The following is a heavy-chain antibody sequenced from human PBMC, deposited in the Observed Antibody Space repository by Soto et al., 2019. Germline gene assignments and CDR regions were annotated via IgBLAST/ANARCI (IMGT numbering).Heavy chain of an antibody. D-gene: IGHD7-27*01. Sequence: GESLKISCAASGFTFSSYWMSWVRQAPGKGLEWVANIKQDGSEKYYVDSVKGRFTISRDNAKNSLYLQMNSLRAEDTAVYYCARPLTGEDSFDYWGQGTLVTVSS. V-gene: IGHV3-7*01. CDR2: IKQDGSEK. CDR1: GFTFSSYW. J-gene: IGHJ4*02. CDR3: ARPLTGEDSFDY.